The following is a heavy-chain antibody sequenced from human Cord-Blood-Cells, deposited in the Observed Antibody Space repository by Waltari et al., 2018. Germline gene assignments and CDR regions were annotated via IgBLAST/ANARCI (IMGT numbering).Heavy chain of an antibody. J-gene: IGHJ4*02. V-gene: IGHV1-24*01. CDR1: GYTLTELS. Sequence: QVQLVQSGAEVKKPGASVKVSCKVSGYTLTELSMHWVRQAPGKGLEWMGGFEPEDGETIYAQKFQGRVTMTEDTSTDTTYMELSSLRSEDTAVYYCATVRFDDIAAAGTLDYWGQGTLVTVSS. D-gene: IGHD6-13*01. CDR2: FEPEDGET. CDR3: ATVRFDDIAAAGTLDY.